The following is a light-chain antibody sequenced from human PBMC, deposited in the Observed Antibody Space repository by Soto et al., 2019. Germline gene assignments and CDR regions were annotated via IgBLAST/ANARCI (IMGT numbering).Light chain of an antibody. CDR1: SSDVGSYNL. CDR2: EVS. CDR3: SSYTSSSTLV. J-gene: IGLJ2*01. Sequence: QSVLTQPASVSGSPGQSITISCTGTSSDVGSYNLVSWYQQHPGKAPKLMIYEVSNRPSGISNRFSGSKSGNTASLTLSGLQAEDEADYYCSSYTSSSTLVFGGGTKLTVL. V-gene: IGLV2-14*02.